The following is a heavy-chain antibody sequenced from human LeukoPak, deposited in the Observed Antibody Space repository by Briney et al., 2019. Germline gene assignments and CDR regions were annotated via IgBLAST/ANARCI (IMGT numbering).Heavy chain of an antibody. CDR3: AREEEIVVVPAAIWFDP. D-gene: IGHD2-2*02. CDR1: GGTFSSYA. CDR2: IIPIFGTA. J-gene: IGHJ5*02. V-gene: IGHV1-69*06. Sequence: SVKVSCKASGGTFSSYAISWVRQAPGQGLEWMGRIIPIFGTANYAQKFQGRVTITADKSTSTAYMELSSLRSEDTAVYYCAREEEIVVVPAAIWFDPWGQGTLVTVSS.